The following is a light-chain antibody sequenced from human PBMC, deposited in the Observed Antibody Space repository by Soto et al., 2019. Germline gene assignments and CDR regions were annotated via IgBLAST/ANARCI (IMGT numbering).Light chain of an antibody. CDR1: QSVLYSSNNKNY. CDR2: WAS. Sequence: DIVMTQSPDSLAVSLGERATINCKSSQSVLYSSNNKNYLAWYQQKPGQPPKLLIYWASTRESGVPDRFSGSGSGTDFTLTINSLQAEDVALYYCQHYYNLPHTFGGGTKVDIK. CDR3: QHYYNLPHT. J-gene: IGKJ4*01. V-gene: IGKV4-1*01.